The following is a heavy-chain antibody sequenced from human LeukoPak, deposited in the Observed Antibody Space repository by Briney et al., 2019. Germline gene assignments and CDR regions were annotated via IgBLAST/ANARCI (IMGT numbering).Heavy chain of an antibody. CDR3: AGSHVYSSGWTPIRYFDY. CDR1: GYTFTSYD. V-gene: IGHV1-8*01. CDR2: MNPNSGNT. J-gene: IGHJ4*02. Sequence: ASVKVSCKASGYTFTSYDINWVRQATGQGLEWMGWMNPNSGNTGYAQKFQGRVTMTRNTSISTAHMEASSLKSEDTDVYYCAGSHVYSSGWTPIRYFDYWGQGTLVTVSS. D-gene: IGHD6-19*01.